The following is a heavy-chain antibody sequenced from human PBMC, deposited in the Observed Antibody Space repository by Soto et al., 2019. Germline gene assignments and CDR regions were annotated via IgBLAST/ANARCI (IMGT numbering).Heavy chain of an antibody. CDR2: MNSAGRTI. V-gene: IGHV3-74*01. CDR3: VRDDKWAFDI. J-gene: IGHJ3*02. D-gene: IGHD1-26*01. CDR1: GFSLSEYW. Sequence: EVQLVESGGGLVQPGGSLRLSCAASGFSLSEYWMHWVRQSPGKGPEWLSRMNSAGRTINYADSVKGRFTISRDNAKNTVYLQMDTLRYEDTAMYYCVRDDKWAFDIWGQGTTVIVSS.